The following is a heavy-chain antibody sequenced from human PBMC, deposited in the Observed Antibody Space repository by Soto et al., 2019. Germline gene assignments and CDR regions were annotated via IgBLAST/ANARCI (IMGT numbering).Heavy chain of an antibody. J-gene: IGHJ5*01. CDR2: INAGNGNT. V-gene: IGHV1-3*01. CDR3: TRETRYSGWFDY. D-gene: IGHD4-4*01. CDR1: GYTFTSYA. Sequence: GASVKVSCKASGYTFTSYAMHWVRQAPGQRLEWMGWINAGNGNTKYSQKFQGRVTITRDTSASTAYMELSSLRSEDTAVYYCTRETRYSGWFDYWGQGSLVTSPQ.